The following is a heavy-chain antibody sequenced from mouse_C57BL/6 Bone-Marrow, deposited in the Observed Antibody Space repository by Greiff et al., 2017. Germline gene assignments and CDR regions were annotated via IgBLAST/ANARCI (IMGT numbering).Heavy chain of an antibody. V-gene: IGHV14-3*01. CDR2: LDPANGNT. CDR1: GFNIKNTY. D-gene: IGHD1-1*01. CDR3: AGSYGSRIDY. Sequence: VQLQQSVAELVRPGASVTLSCTASGFNIKNTYMPWVKQRPEQGLEWIGRLDPANGNTTYAPQFQGEATLTADTSSNPAYLQLSSLTSEDTAIYNYAGSYGSRIDYWGEGTTLTVSS. J-gene: IGHJ2*01.